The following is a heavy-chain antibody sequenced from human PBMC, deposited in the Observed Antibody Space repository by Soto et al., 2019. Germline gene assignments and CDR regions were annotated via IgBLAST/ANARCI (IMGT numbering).Heavy chain of an antibody. D-gene: IGHD3-10*01. Sequence: QVQLVQSGAEVKKPGASEKVSCKASGYTFTSYGISWVGQAPGQGLEWMGWISAYNGNTNYAQKLQGRVSMTPDRSTSTAYVAMRSLRSDDTAVYYCARGNGEFRFDPWGQGTLVTVSS. J-gene: IGHJ5*02. CDR2: ISAYNGNT. CDR1: GYTFTSYG. CDR3: ARGNGEFRFDP. V-gene: IGHV1-18*01.